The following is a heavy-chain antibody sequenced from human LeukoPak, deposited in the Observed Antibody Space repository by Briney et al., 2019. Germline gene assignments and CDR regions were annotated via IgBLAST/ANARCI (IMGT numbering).Heavy chain of an antibody. CDR2: ISSSGSTI. J-gene: IGHJ4*02. Sequence: GGSLRLSCAASGFTFSSYTMNWVRQAPGKGLEWVSYISSSGSTIYYADSVKGRFTISRDNAKNSLYLQMNSLRAEDTAVYYCASLYSSSWQLGYYFDYWGQGTLVTVSS. CDR1: GFTFSSYT. D-gene: IGHD6-13*01. V-gene: IGHV3-48*04. CDR3: ASLYSSSWQLGYYFDY.